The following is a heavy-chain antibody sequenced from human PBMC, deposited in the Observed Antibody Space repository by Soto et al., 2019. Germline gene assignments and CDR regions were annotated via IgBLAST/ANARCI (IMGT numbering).Heavy chain of an antibody. CDR1: GGSFSGYY. V-gene: IGHV4-34*01. D-gene: IGHD4-4*01. J-gene: IGHJ4*02. CDR2: INHSGST. CDR3: ALGRTTGYFDY. Sequence: SETLSLTCAVSGGSFSGYYWSWIRQPPGKGLEWIGEINHSGSTNYNPSLKSRVTISVDTSKNQFSLKLSSVTAADTAVYYCALGRTTGYFDYWGQGTLVTVSS.